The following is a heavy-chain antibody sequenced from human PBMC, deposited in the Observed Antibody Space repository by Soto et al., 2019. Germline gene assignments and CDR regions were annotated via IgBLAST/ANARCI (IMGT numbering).Heavy chain of an antibody. CDR3: ASEIPGATDRDY. J-gene: IGHJ4*02. D-gene: IGHD1-26*01. Sequence: QVQLVESGGGVDQPGRSLRLSCAASGFTFSSYAMHWVRQAPGKGLEWVAVISYDGSNKYYADSVKGRFTISRDNSKNTLYLQMNSLRAEDTAVYYCASEIPGATDRDYWGQGTLVTVSS. V-gene: IGHV3-30-3*01. CDR2: ISYDGSNK. CDR1: GFTFSSYA.